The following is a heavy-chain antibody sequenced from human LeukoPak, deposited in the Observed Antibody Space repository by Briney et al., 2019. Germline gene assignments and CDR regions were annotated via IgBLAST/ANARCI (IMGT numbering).Heavy chain of an antibody. D-gene: IGHD6-13*01. V-gene: IGHV3-48*01. J-gene: IGHJ4*02. CDR2: ISSSSSTI. CDR1: GFTFSSYE. CDR3: ARVPYSSSWYYFDY. Sequence: GGSLRLSCAASGFTFSSYEMNWVRQAPGKGLEWVSYISSSSSTIYYADSVKGRFTISRDNAKNSLYLQMNSLRAEDTAVYYCARVPYSSSWYYFDYWGQGTLVTVSS.